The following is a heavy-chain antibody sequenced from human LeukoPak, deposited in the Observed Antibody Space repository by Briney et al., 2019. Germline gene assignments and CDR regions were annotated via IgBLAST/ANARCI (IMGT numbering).Heavy chain of an antibody. CDR3: ARGGVFYSSSWYLNY. D-gene: IGHD6-13*01. V-gene: IGHV4-39*07. Sequence: SSETLSLTCTVSGGSISSSNYYWGWIRQPPGKGLEWIGSIYYSGSTYYNPSLKSRVTISVDTSKNQFSLRLSSVTAADTAVYYCARGGVFYSSSWYLNYWGQGTLVTVSS. CDR2: IYYSGST. J-gene: IGHJ4*02. CDR1: GGSISSSNYY.